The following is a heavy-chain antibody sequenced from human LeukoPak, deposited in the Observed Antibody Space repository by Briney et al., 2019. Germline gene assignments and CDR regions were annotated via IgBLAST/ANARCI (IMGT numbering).Heavy chain of an antibody. Sequence: GGSLRLSCAASGFTFSNAWMSWVRQAPGKGLEWVSSISSSSSYIYHADSVKGRFTISRDNAKNSLYLQMNSLRAEDTAVYYCARDSSVFDYWGQGTLVTVSS. V-gene: IGHV3-21*01. D-gene: IGHD3-22*01. J-gene: IGHJ4*02. CDR3: ARDSSVFDY. CDR1: GFTFSNAW. CDR2: ISSSSSYI.